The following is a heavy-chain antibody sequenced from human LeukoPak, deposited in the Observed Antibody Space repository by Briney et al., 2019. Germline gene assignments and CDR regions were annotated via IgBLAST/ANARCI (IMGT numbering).Heavy chain of an antibody. CDR3: AGGAPTGYYYYYGMDV. J-gene: IGHJ6*04. Sequence: ASVKVSCKASGYTFTSYAMHWVRQAPGQRLEWMGWINAGNGNTKYSQKFQGRVTITRDTSASTVYMELSSLRSEDTAVYYCAGGAPTGYYYYYGMDVWGKGTTVTVSS. CDR1: GYTFTSYA. D-gene: IGHD3-9*01. CDR2: INAGNGNT. V-gene: IGHV1-3*01.